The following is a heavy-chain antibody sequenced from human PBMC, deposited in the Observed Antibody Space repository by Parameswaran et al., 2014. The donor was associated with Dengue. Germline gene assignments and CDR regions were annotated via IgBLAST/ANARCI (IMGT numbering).Heavy chain of an antibody. CDR2: IYGGRSSTVIYGGAGST. V-gene: IGHV3-23*03. Sequence: WIRQPPGKGLEWVSVIYGGRSSTVIYGGAGSTYYGDSVKGRFIISRDNSKNTLYLQMNSLRVEDTAVYYCASIAVAGASNYSESWGQGTLVTVSS. J-gene: IGHJ4*02. D-gene: IGHD6-19*01. CDR3: ASIAVAGASNYSES.